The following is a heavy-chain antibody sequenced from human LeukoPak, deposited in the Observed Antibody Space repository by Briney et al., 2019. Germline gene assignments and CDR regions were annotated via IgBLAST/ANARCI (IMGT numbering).Heavy chain of an antibody. D-gene: IGHD3-22*01. V-gene: IGHV3-43*02. Sequence: GGSLRLSCAASGFTFDNYAMHCVHQVPGKGLEWVSLISGDGDSTNYPDSVKGRSPISRDHSKNSLSRQMNSLRTQTTALNYCAKNSGENYYYDSSGYFIWGQGTMVTVSS. CDR1: GFTFDNYA. CDR2: ISGDGDST. CDR3: AKNSGENYYYDSSGYFI. J-gene: IGHJ3*02.